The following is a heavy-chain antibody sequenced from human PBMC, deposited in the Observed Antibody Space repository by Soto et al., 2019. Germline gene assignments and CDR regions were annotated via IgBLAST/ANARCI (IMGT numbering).Heavy chain of an antibody. J-gene: IGHJ4*02. CDR1: GFTFSSYA. CDR2: ISGSGGST. V-gene: IGHV3-23*01. D-gene: IGHD6-19*01. CDR3: AKDSVAGTSGFDY. Sequence: GGSLRLSCAASGFTFSSYAMSWVRQAPGKGLEWVSAISGSGGSTYYADSVKGRFTISRDNSKNTLYLQMNSLRAEDSAVYYCAKDSVAGTSGFDYWGQGTLVTVSS.